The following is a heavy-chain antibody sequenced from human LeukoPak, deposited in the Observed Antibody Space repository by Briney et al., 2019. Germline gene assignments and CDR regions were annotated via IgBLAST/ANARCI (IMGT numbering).Heavy chain of an antibody. CDR1: GYTFTSYA. J-gene: IGHJ3*02. V-gene: IGHV7-4-1*02. D-gene: IGHD1-26*01. CDR3: ATEAKTFSGSYDEAFDI. Sequence: ASVKVSCKASGYTFTSYAMNWVRQAPGQGLEWMGWINTNTGNPTYAQGFTGRFVFSLDTSVSTAYLQISSLKAEDTAVYYCATEAKTFSGSYDEAFDIWGQGTMVTVSS. CDR2: INTNTGNP.